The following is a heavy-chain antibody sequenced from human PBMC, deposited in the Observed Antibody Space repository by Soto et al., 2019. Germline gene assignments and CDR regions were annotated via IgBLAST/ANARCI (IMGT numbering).Heavy chain of an antibody. Sequence: SVKVSCKASGFTFTSSAVQWVRQARGQRLEWIGWIVVGSGNTNYAQKFQERVTITRDMSTSTAYMELSSLRSEDTAAYYCAADRGWFGELLSAFDIWGQGTMVTVSS. CDR2: IVVGSGNT. CDR1: GFTFTSSA. D-gene: IGHD3-10*01. V-gene: IGHV1-58*01. CDR3: AADRGWFGELLSAFDI. J-gene: IGHJ3*02.